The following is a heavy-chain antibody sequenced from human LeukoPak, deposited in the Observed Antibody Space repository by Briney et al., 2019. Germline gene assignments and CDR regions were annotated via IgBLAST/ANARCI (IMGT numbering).Heavy chain of an antibody. D-gene: IGHD4-11*01. Sequence: PGASVKVSCKASGGTFSSYAISWVRQAPGQGLEWMGGIIPIFGAANYAQKFQGRVTITADESTSTAYMELSSLRSEDTAVYYCARDAVSPHWYFDLWGRGTLVTVSS. CDR1: GGTFSSYA. CDR2: IIPIFGAA. J-gene: IGHJ2*01. CDR3: ARDAVSPHWYFDL. V-gene: IGHV1-69*13.